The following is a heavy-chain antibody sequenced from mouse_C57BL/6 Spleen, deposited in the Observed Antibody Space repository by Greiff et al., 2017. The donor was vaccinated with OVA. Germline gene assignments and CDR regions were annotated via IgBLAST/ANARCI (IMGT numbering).Heavy chain of an antibody. CDR3: ARDGYYGSRGGFAY. D-gene: IGHD1-1*01. CDR2: ISDGGSNT. Sequence: EVKLMESGGGLVKPGGSLKLSCAASGFTFSSYAMSWVRQTPEKRLEWVATISDGGSNTYYPDNVKGRFTISRDNAKNNLYLQMGHLKSEDTAMYYCARDGYYGSRGGFAYWGQGTLVTVSA. V-gene: IGHV5-4*01. CDR1: GFTFSSYA. J-gene: IGHJ3*01.